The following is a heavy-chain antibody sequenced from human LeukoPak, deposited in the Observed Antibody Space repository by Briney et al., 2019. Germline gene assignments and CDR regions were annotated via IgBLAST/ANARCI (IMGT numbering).Heavy chain of an antibody. Sequence: SETLSLTCAVYGGSFSDYQWSWIRQPPGEGLEWIGEINHSGDTNYNPSFKSRVTISVDTSKNQFSLKVTSVTATDTAVYYCARGLIDGHNSHSLDYWAQGTLVTVSS. D-gene: IGHD5-24*01. CDR2: INHSGDT. CDR1: GGSFSDYQ. V-gene: IGHV4-34*01. J-gene: IGHJ4*02. CDR3: ARGLIDGHNSHSLDY.